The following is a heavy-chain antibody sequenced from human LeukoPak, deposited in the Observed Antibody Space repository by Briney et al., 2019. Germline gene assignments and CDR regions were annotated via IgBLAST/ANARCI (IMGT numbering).Heavy chain of an antibody. CDR1: GGSISGYH. J-gene: IGHJ3*02. Sequence: SETLSLTCTVSGGSISGYHWTWIRQPPGKGLEWIGYIYHSGSTSYNPSLKSRVTISLDTSKKHFSLKLSSVTAADTAIYYCVRGHLVGGWFKYDAFDIWGQGTMVTVSS. CDR3: VRGHLVGGWFKYDAFDI. D-gene: IGHD6-19*01. V-gene: IGHV4-59*01. CDR2: IYHSGST.